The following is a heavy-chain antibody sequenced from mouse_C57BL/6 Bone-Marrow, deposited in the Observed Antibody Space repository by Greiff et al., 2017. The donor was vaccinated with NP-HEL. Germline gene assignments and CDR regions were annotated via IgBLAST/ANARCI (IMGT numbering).Heavy chain of an antibody. D-gene: IGHD2-1*01. Sequence: VKLVESGPGLVAPSQSLSITCTVSGFSLTSYAISWVRQPPGKGLEWLGVIWTGGGTNYNSALKSRLSISKDNSKSQVFLKMNSLQTDDTARYYCARKWIYYGNYYFDYWGQGTTLTVSS. J-gene: IGHJ2*01. CDR3: ARKWIYYGNYYFDY. CDR1: GFSLTSYA. V-gene: IGHV2-9-1*01. CDR2: IWTGGGT.